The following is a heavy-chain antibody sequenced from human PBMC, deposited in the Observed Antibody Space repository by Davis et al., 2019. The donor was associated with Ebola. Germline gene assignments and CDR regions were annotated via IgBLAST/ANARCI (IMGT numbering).Heavy chain of an antibody. Sequence: PGGSLRLSCAASGFAFSTYSVNWVRQAPGKGLEWVSSISSTSYFIYYADSLKGRFTISRDNAKNSLYLQMNSLRAEDTAVYYCARGGLYDSSGYSHAAFDVWCRGTMVTVSS. J-gene: IGHJ3*01. V-gene: IGHV3-21*01. CDR3: ARGGLYDSSGYSHAAFDV. D-gene: IGHD3-22*01. CDR1: GFAFSTYS. CDR2: ISSTSYFI.